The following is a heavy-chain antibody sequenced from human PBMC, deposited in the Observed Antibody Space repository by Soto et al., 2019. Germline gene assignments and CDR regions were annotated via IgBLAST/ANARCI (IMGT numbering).Heavy chain of an antibody. CDR3: AFVAWPDTPMFMDY. CDR1: GYTLTGYY. V-gene: IGHV1-46*03. J-gene: IGHJ4*02. CDR2: IDPSGGST. D-gene: IGHD5-18*01. Sequence: ASVKVSCKASGYTLTGYYMHWVRQAPGQGLEWMGIIDPSGGSTSFAQRFQGRVTMTRDTSTSTVYMEMSSLRSEATALYYCAFVAWPDTPMFMDYCGPGILVTLFS.